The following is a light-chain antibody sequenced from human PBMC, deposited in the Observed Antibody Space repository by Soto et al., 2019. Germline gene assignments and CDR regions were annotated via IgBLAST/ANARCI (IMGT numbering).Light chain of an antibody. V-gene: IGLV2-8*01. Sequence: QSALTQPPSASGSPGQSVTISCTGTSSDVGGYNYVSWYQQHPGKAPKLLIYEVIKRPSGVPDRFSGSKSGNTASLTGSGLQAEDEADYYCSSYAGSQGVFGTGTKVTVL. CDR2: EVI. CDR1: SSDVGGYNY. CDR3: SSYAGSQGV. J-gene: IGLJ1*01.